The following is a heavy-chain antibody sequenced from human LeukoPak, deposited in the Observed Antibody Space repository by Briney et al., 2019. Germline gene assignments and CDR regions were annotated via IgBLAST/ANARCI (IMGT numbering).Heavy chain of an antibody. V-gene: IGHV3-9*01. CDR2: LSWNSGSI. CDR3: ARGEMTTVKFFDY. J-gene: IGHJ4*02. D-gene: IGHD4-17*01. CDR1: GFTFDDYA. Sequence: PGRSLRLSCTASGFTFDDYAMHWVRQAPGKGLEWVSGLSWNSGSIGYADSVKGRFTISRDNSKNTLYLQMNSLRAEDTAVYYCARGEMTTVKFFDYWGQGTLVTVSS.